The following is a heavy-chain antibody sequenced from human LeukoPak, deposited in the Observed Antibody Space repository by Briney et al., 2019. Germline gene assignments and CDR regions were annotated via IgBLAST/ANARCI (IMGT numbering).Heavy chain of an antibody. D-gene: IGHD5-24*01. CDR1: GDSVVSNSTA. CDR2: TYYRSKWYN. CDR3: ARGGQGDGYSADEAFDV. J-gene: IGHJ3*01. Sequence: SQTLSLTCVISGDSVVSNSTACDWIRQSPSRGLEWLGRTYYRSKWYNDYAVSVKSRIIINPDTSKNQFSLQLNSVTPEDTAVYYCARGGQGDGYSADEAFDVWGQGTMVTVS. V-gene: IGHV6-1*01.